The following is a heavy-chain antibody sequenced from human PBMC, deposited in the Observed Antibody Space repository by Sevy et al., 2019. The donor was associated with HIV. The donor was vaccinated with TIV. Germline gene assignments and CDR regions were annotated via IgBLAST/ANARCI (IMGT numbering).Heavy chain of an antibody. CDR1: ASTFSSDA. CDR3: AKCEGVSGIWGFLQLEYYHFGMDV. J-gene: IGHJ6*02. V-gene: IGHV3-23*01. D-gene: IGHD2-8*01. CDR2: ISGNGENT. Sequence: GGSLRLSCEASASTFSSDAMTWVRQAPGKGLEWVSSISGNGENTYYADSVNGRFTISRDNSKNTVYLQMNRLIPEDTALYYCAKCEGVSGIWGFLQLEYYHFGMDVWGQGTTVTVSS.